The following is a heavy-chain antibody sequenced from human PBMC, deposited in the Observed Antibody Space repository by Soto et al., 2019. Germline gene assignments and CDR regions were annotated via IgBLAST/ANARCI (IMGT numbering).Heavy chain of an antibody. D-gene: IGHD4-17*01. V-gene: IGHV4-31*03. Sequence: QVQLQESGPELVKPSQTLSLTCTVSGGSISSGAYYWSWIRQHPGKGLEWIGYISYTGSTYYNPSFKSRITISVDTSKNHFSLELGSVTAADTAVYYCARGPYGAADYWGQGTLVTVSS. CDR2: ISYTGST. CDR1: GGSISSGAYY. J-gene: IGHJ4*02. CDR3: ARGPYGAADY.